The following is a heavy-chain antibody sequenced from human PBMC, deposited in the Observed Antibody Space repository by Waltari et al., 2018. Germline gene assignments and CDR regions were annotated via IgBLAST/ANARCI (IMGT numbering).Heavy chain of an antibody. Sequence: QVPLQQWGAGLLKPSETLSLTCAVYGGSVHFYYWSWIRQPPGEGLEWIGEITHSGSTNYNPSLKSRVSISVDTPNNQFSLKLTSVTAADTAAYYCARRGYCGIDCYSNYFDFWGQGTLVTVSS. V-gene: IGHV4-34*01. CDR2: ITHSGST. J-gene: IGHJ4*02. CDR3: ARRGYCGIDCYSNYFDF. D-gene: IGHD2-21*01. CDR1: GGSVHFYY.